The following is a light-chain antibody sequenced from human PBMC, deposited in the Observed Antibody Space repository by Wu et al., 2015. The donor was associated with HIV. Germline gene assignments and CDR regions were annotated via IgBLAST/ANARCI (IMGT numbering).Light chain of an antibody. Sequence: EIVLTQSPGTLSLSPGERATLSCRASQSVSSSYLAWYQQKPGQAPRLLIYGASSRATGIPDRFRGSGPGTDFTPTISRLEPEDFAVYYCQQYGSSPLTFGGGTKVEIK. CDR2: GAS. CDR3: QQYGSSPLT. J-gene: IGKJ4*01. CDR1: QSVSSSY. V-gene: IGKV3-20*01.